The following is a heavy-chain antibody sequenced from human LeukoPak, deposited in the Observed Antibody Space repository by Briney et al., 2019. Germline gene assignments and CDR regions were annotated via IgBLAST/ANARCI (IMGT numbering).Heavy chain of an antibody. V-gene: IGHV1-8*01. CDR1: GYTFTSYD. D-gene: IGHD3-10*01. Sequence: ASVKVSCKASGYTFTSYDINWVRQATGQGLEWMGWMNPNSGNTGYAQKFQGRVTMTRHTSISTAYMELSSLRSEDTAVYYCARVGQAGEAFDIWGQGTMVTVSS. CDR2: MNPNSGNT. J-gene: IGHJ3*02. CDR3: ARVGQAGEAFDI.